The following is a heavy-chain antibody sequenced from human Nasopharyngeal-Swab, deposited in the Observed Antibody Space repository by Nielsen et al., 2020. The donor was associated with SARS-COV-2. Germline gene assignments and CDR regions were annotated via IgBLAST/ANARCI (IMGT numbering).Heavy chain of an antibody. V-gene: IGHV4-34*01. Sequence: GSLRLSCAVYGGSFSGYYWSWIRQPPGKGLEWIGEINHSGSTNYNPSLKSRVTISVDTSKNQFSLKLSSVTAADTAVYYCARQVLTYYDFWSGPTPDYWGQGTLVTVSS. CDR3: ARQVLTYYDFWSGPTPDY. CDR2: INHSGST. J-gene: IGHJ4*02. CDR1: GGSFSGYY. D-gene: IGHD3-3*01.